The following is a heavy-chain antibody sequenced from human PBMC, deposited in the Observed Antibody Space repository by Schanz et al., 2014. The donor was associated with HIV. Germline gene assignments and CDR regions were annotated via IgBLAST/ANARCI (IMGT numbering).Heavy chain of an antibody. J-gene: IGHJ3*02. V-gene: IGHV3-23*01. CDR1: GLTFSASP. CDR2: ISAAGAST. CDR3: AKVLTSVNGGYNFWDGFDI. Sequence: EVQLLESGGGLAQPGGSLRLSCAASGLTFSASPMTWVRQAPGKGLEWVSTISAAGASTHYGASVKGRFTISRDNSQDTLFLQMDSLRAEDTAIYYCAKVLTSVNGGYNFWDGFDIWGQGTMVTVSS. D-gene: IGHD5-12*01.